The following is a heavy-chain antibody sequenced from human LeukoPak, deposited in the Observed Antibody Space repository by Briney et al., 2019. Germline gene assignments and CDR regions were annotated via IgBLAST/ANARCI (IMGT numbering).Heavy chain of an antibody. J-gene: IGHJ4*02. Sequence: PSETLSLTCTVSGGSFSSYYWSWIRQPPGKGLEWIGYIYYSGSTNYNPSLKSRATISVDTSKNQFSLKLSSVTAADTAVYFCASVSSGGAADFDYWGQGTLVTVSS. CDR1: GGSFSSYY. CDR2: IYYSGST. D-gene: IGHD6-19*01. CDR3: ASVSSGGAADFDY. V-gene: IGHV4-59*01.